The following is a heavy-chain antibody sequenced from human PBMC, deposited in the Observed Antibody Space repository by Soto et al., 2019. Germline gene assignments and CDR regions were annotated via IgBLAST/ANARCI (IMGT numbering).Heavy chain of an antibody. Sequence: GESLKISCKGSGYSFTSYWIGWVRQMPGKGLEWMGIIYPGDSDTRYSPSFQGQVTISADKSISTAYLQWSSLKASDTAMYYCARQLAYCGGDCYSAQYYYYYYGMDVWGQGTTVTVSS. V-gene: IGHV5-51*01. J-gene: IGHJ6*02. CDR2: IYPGDSDT. D-gene: IGHD2-21*02. CDR3: ARQLAYCGGDCYSAQYYYYYYGMDV. CDR1: GYSFTSYW.